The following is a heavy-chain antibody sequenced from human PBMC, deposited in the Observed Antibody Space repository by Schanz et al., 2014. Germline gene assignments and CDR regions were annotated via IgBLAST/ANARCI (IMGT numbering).Heavy chain of an antibody. Sequence: EVLLLESGGRVERPGGSLRLSCAASGFIFDDYGMSWVRQVPGKGLEWVSGINWNGGDTSYADSVKGRFTISRDNSKNTLYLQMNSLRGEDTAVYYCASPALVQGLMTEYYFDYWGQGTLVTVSS. D-gene: IGHD3-10*01. CDR3: ASPALVQGLMTEYYFDY. J-gene: IGHJ4*02. CDR2: INWNGGDT. V-gene: IGHV3-20*04. CDR1: GFIFDDYG.